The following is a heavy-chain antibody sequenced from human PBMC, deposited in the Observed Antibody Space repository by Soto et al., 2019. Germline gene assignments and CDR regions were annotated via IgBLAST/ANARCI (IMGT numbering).Heavy chain of an antibody. V-gene: IGHV6-1*01. Sequence: SQTLSLTCAISGDSVSSNSAAWNWVRQSPSRGLEWLGRTYYRSRWYNDYAVSVKSRVIVNSDTSKNQFSLQLKSVTPEDTAIYYCTRTEGYFDYWGQGTPVTVSS. CDR1: GDSVSSNSAA. J-gene: IGHJ4*02. CDR3: TRTEGYFDY. CDR2: TYYRSRWYN.